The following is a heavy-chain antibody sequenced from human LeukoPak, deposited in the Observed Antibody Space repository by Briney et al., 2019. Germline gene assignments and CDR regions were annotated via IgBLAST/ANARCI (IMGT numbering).Heavy chain of an antibody. V-gene: IGHV3-53*01. CDR3: ARDFSPGGYCSGASCEPGAFDI. J-gene: IGHJ3*02. D-gene: IGHD2-15*01. CDR2: IYSGGST. CDR1: GFTVSSYY. Sequence: RPGGSLRLSCAASGFTVSSYYMSWVRLAPGKGLEWVSLIYSGGSTYYADSVKGRFTLSRDNAKNSLYLQMNSLRAEDTALYYCARDFSPGGYCSGASCEPGAFDIWGQGTMVTVSS.